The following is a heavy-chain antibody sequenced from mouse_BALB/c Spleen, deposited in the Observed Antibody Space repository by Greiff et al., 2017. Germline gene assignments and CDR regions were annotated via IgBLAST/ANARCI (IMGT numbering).Heavy chain of an antibody. V-gene: IGHV3-6*02. D-gene: IGHD1-1*01. J-gene: IGHJ1*01. CDR2: ISYDGSN. CDR3: ARDNGSRHWYFDV. CDR1: GYSITSGYY. Sequence: EVKLQESGPGLVKPSQSLSLTCSVTGYSITSGYYWNWIRQFPGNKLEWMGYISYDGSNNYNPSLKNRISITRDTSKNQFFLKLNSVTTEDTATYYCARDNGSRHWYFDVWGAGTTVTVSS.